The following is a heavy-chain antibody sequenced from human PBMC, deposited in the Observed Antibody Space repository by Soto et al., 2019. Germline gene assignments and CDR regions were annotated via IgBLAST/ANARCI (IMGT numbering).Heavy chain of an antibody. D-gene: IGHD6-19*01. CDR2: ISGYNGNT. J-gene: IGHJ6*02. CDR1: GYTFSNYG. CDR3: SRFIMVGGWFDPTYCPGMDV. Sequence: QVQLVQSGAEVKKPGASVTVSCKTSGYTFSNYGINWVRQAPGQGLEWMGWISGYNGNTNYAQTVQGRVTMTTDTSTGTVYMELRSLKSDDTAIYYCSRFIMVGGWFDPTYCPGMDVWGQGPTVTVSS. V-gene: IGHV1-18*01.